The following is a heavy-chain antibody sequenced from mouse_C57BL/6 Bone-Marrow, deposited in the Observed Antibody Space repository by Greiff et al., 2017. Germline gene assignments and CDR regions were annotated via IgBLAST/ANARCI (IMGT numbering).Heavy chain of an antibody. CDR1: GYTFTDYN. CDR2: INPNNGGT. D-gene: IGHD1-1*01. J-gene: IGHJ4*01. V-gene: IGHV1-18*01. Sequence: EVQLQESGPELVKPGASVKIPCKASGYTFTDYNMDWVKQSHGKSLEWIGDINPNNGGTIYNQKFKGKATLTVDKSSSTAFMELRSLTSEDTAVYYCARSGFITTVPLYDAMDDWGQGASVTVSS. CDR3: ARSGFITTVPLYDAMDD.